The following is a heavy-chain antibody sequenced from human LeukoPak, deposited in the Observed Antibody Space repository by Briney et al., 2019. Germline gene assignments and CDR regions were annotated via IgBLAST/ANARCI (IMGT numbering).Heavy chain of an antibody. V-gene: IGHV4-30-4*01. J-gene: IGHJ4*02. CDR3: VRRMVGAIRPFDY. D-gene: IGHD1-26*01. CDR1: GGSVSSGDYY. CDR2: MYYSGST. Sequence: SQTLSLTCTVSGGSVSSGDYYWSWIRQPPGKGLEWIGYMYYSGSTYYNPSLKSRVTISVDTSKNQFSLRLSSVTAADTAVYYCVRRMVGAIRPFDYWGQGTQVTVSS.